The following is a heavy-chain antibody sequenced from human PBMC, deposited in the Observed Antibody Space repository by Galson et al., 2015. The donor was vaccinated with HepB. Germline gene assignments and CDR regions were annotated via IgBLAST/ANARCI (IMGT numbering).Heavy chain of an antibody. D-gene: IGHD3-22*01. J-gene: IGHJ4*02. CDR1: GYTFTGYY. V-gene: IGHV1-2*02. Sequence: SVKVSCKASGYTFTGYYMHRVRQAPGQGLEWMGWINPNSGGTNYAQKFQGRVTMTRDTSISTAYMELSRLRSDDTAVYYCAREISYYDSSGYYSPLGYWGQGTLVTVSS. CDR3: AREISYYDSSGYYSPLGY. CDR2: INPNSGGT.